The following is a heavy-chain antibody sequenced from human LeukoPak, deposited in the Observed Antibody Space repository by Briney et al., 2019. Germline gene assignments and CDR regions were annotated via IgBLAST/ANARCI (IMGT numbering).Heavy chain of an antibody. J-gene: IGHJ4*02. CDR2: ISYDGSNK. V-gene: IGHV3-30-3*01. Sequence: GRSLRLSCAASGFTFSSYAMHWVRQAPGKGLEWVAVISYDGSNKYYADSVKGRFTISRDDSKNTLYLQMNSLRAEDTAVYYCAKDKIWGEDYFDYWGQGILVTVSS. CDR3: AKDKIWGEDYFDY. CDR1: GFTFSSYA. D-gene: IGHD3-16*01.